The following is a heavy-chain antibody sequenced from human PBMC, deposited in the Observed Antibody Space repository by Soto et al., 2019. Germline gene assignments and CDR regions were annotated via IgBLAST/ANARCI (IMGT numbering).Heavy chain of an antibody. CDR3: ARSGAATPQHRDYYYYYGMDV. CDR2: IYYSGST. J-gene: IGHJ6*02. D-gene: IGHD2-15*01. Sequence: SETLSLTCTVSGGSISSGGYYWSWIRQHPGKGLEWIGYIYYSGSTYYNPSLKSRVTISVDTSKNQFSLKLSSVTAADTAVYYCARSGAATPQHRDYYYYYGMDVWGQGTTVTVSS. V-gene: IGHV4-31*03. CDR1: GGSISSGGYY.